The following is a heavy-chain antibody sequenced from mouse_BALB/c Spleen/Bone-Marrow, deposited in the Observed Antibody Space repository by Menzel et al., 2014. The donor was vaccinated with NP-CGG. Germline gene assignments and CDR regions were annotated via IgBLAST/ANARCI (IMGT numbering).Heavy chain of an antibody. D-gene: IGHD4-1*01. V-gene: IGHV14-3*02. Sequence: VQLQQSGAELVKPGASVKLSCTASGFYIKDTYMHWVEQRPGKGLEWIGRIDPANGNTKYDPKFQGKATITADTSSNTAYLQLSSLTSEDTAVYYCARWEYYAMDYWGQGTSVTVSS. CDR1: GFYIKDTY. CDR2: IDPANGNT. CDR3: ARWEYYAMDY. J-gene: IGHJ4*01.